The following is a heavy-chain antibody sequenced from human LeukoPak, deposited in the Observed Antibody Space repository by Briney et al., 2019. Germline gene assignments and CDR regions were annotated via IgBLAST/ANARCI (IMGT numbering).Heavy chain of an antibody. CDR1: GYTFTGYY. J-gene: IGHJ3*02. CDR3: ARARKDYGGNSNAFDI. D-gene: IGHD4-23*01. CDR2: INPNSGGT. V-gene: IGHV1-2*02. Sequence: ASVKVSCKASGYTFTGYYMHWVRQAPGRGLEWMGWINPNSGGTNYAQKFQGRVTMTRDTSISTAYMELSRLRSDDTAVYYCARARKDYGGNSNAFDIWGQGTMVTVSS.